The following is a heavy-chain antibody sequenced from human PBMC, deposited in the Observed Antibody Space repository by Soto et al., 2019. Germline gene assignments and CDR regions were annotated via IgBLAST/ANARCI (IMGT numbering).Heavy chain of an antibody. Sequence: GESLKISCKGSVYSFSNYWIGWVRQMPGKGLEWMGIIYPGDSETRYSPSFQGQVTISVDKTINTAYLQWSSLKASDTAMYYCARPFGSSYVMDVWGQGTTVTVSS. V-gene: IGHV5-51*01. CDR2: IYPGDSET. D-gene: IGHD6-6*01. CDR3: ARPFGSSYVMDV. CDR1: VYSFSNYW. J-gene: IGHJ6*02.